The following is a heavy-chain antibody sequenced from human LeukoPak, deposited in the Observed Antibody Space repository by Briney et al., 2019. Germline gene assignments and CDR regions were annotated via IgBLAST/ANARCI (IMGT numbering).Heavy chain of an antibody. CDR1: GYSISSGYY. J-gene: IGHJ4*02. Sequence: PSETLSLTCTVSGYSISSGYYWGWIRQPPGKGLEWIGSIYHSGSTYYNPSLKSRVTISVDTSKNQFSLKLSSVTAADTAVYYCARHRMYSSSWYLQWGQGTLVTVSS. D-gene: IGHD6-13*01. V-gene: IGHV4-38-2*02. CDR2: IYHSGST. CDR3: ARHRMYSSSWYLQ.